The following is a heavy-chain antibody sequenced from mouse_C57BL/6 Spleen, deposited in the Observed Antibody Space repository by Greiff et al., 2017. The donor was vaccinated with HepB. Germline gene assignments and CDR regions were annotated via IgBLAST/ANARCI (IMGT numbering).Heavy chain of an antibody. D-gene: IGHD1-1*01. Sequence: VKVVESGPELVKSGASVKISCKASGYAFSSSWMNWVKQRPGKGLEWIGRIYPGDGDTNYNGKFKGKATLTADKSSNTAYMQLSSLTSEDSAVYFCARAYYYGHFDYWGQGTTLTVSS. CDR1: GYAFSSSW. CDR3: ARAYYYGHFDY. CDR2: IYPGDGDT. V-gene: IGHV1-82*01. J-gene: IGHJ2*01.